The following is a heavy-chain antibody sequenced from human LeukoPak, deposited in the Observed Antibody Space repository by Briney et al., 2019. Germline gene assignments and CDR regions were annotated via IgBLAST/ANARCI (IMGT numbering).Heavy chain of an antibody. V-gene: IGHV4-59*01. CDR2: FYYSGST. CDR3: AREAPWYSSSWYTEFDAFDI. CDR1: GGFISSYY. Sequence: SETLFLSCGASGGFISSYYWSLIRQPPEKLEEWIGYFYYSGSTSYNPSLQSRVTISVDTSKNQFSLKLSCVTAADTAVYYCAREAPWYSSSWYTEFDAFDIWGQGTMVTVSS. J-gene: IGHJ3*02. D-gene: IGHD6-13*01.